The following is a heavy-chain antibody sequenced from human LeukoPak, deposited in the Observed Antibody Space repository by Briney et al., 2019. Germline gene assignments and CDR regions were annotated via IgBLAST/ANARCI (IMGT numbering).Heavy chain of an antibody. J-gene: IGHJ6*02. D-gene: IGHD3-22*01. V-gene: IGHV3-30*18. CDR2: ISYDGSHK. CDR3: AKGTYYYDSSSLEDYYYGMDV. CDR1: GFTFSSYG. Sequence: GGSLRLSCAASGFTFSSYGMHWVRQAPGKGLEWVAVISYDGSHKYYADSVKGRFTISRDNSKNTLYLQMNSLRAEDTAVYYCAKGTYYYDSSSLEDYYYGMDVWGQGTTVTVSS.